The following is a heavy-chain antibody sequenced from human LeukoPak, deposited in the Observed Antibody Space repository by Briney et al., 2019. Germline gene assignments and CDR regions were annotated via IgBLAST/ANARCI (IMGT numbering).Heavy chain of an antibody. CDR3: ARTASYYYYYMDV. CDR2: IYHSGST. CDR1: GYSISSGYY. Sequence: SETLSLTCTVSGYSISSGYYWGWIRQPPGKGLEWIGSIYHSGSTYYNPSLKSRVTISVDTSKNQFSLKLSSVTAADTAVYYCARTASYYYYYMDVWGKGTTVTISS. J-gene: IGHJ6*03. V-gene: IGHV4-38-2*02.